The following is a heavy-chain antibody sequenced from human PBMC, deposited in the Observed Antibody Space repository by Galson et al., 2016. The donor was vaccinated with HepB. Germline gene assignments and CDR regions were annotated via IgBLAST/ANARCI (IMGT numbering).Heavy chain of an antibody. CDR1: GFTFSNYW. CDR2: ITIDGSTT. CDR3: ARDLWRGGRIDY. Sequence: SLRLSCAASGFTFSNYWMHWVRQAPGKELVWVSHITIDGSTTTYADSVKGRFTISRDNAKNTLYLQMNSLRAEDTAVYYCARDLWRGGRIDYWGQGTLVTVSS. J-gene: IGHJ4*02. V-gene: IGHV3-74*01. D-gene: IGHD4-23*01.